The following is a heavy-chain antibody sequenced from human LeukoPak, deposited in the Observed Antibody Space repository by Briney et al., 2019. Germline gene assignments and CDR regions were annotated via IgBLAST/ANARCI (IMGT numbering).Heavy chain of an antibody. J-gene: IGHJ4*02. CDR3: ARHCSSTSCYTGFDY. CDR2: MNPNSGNT. D-gene: IGHD2-2*02. Sequence: ASVKVSCKASGYSFTIYEINWVRQATGQGLEWMGWMNPNSGNTGYAQKFQGRLTITRNTSISTAYMELSSLRSEDTAVYYCARHCSSTSCYTGFDYWGQGTLVTVSS. V-gene: IGHV1-8*03. CDR1: GYSFTIYE.